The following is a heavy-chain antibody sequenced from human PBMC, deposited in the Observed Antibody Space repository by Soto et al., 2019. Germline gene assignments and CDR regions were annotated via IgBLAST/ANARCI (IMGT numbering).Heavy chain of an antibody. J-gene: IGHJ4*02. Sequence: ASVKVSCKASGYTFTNYAISWVRQAPGQGLEWMGWISAYNGNTKYAQKLQGRVTMTTNTSISTASMELRSLRSEDTAVYYCARTLYGDNVDYWGQGTLVTVSS. V-gene: IGHV1-18*01. CDR3: ARTLYGDNVDY. CDR1: GYTFTNYA. CDR2: ISAYNGNT. D-gene: IGHD4-17*01.